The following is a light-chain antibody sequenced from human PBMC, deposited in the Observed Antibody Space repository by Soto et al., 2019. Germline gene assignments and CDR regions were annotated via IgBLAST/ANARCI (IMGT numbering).Light chain of an antibody. J-gene: IGLJ2*01. CDR3: SSYTSSSTLV. CDR2: DVS. V-gene: IGLV2-14*01. Sequence: QSALTQPASVSGSPGQSITISCTGTSSDVGGYNYVSWYQQHPGKAPKLMIYDVSNRPSGVSNRFSGSKSGNTAFLTISWLQAEDEAYYYCSSYTSSSTLVFGGGTKLTAL. CDR1: SSDVGGYNY.